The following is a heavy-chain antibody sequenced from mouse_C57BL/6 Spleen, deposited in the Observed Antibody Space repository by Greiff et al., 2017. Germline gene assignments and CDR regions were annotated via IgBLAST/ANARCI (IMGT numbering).Heavy chain of an antibody. Sequence: VKLKESGPGLVAPSQSLSITCTVSGFSLTSYAISWVRQPPGKGLEWLGVIWTGGGTNYNSALKSRLSISKDNSKSQVFLKMNSLQTDDTARYYCARSYYDYDDYAMDYWGQGTSVTVSS. CDR1: GFSLTSYA. V-gene: IGHV2-9-1*01. CDR3: ARSYYDYDDYAMDY. J-gene: IGHJ4*01. CDR2: IWTGGGT. D-gene: IGHD2-4*01.